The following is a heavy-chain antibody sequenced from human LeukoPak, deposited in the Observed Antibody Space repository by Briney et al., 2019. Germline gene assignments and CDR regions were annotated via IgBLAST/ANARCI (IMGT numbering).Heavy chain of an antibody. CDR1: GGTFTSYA. D-gene: IGHD5-24*01. V-gene: IGHV1-69*05. J-gene: IGHJ6*03. Sequence: SVKVSCKASGGTFTSYAISWVRQAPGQGLEWMGGIIPIFGTANYAQKFQGRVTITTDESTSTAYMELSSLRSEDTAVYYCARTWVATTTGYYYYYMDVWGKGTTVTVSS. CDR3: ARTWVATTTGYYYYYMDV. CDR2: IIPIFGTA.